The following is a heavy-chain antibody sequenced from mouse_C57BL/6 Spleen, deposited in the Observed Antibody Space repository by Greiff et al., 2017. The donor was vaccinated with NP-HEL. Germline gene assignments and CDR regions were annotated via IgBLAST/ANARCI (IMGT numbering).Heavy chain of an antibody. CDR1: GYTFTSYW. V-gene: IGHV1-64*01. Sequence: QVQLQQPGAELVKPGASVKLSCKASGYTFTSYWMHWVKQRPGQGLEWIGMIHPNSGSTNYNEKFKSKATLTVDKSSSTAYMQLSSLTSEDSAVYYCARRPPHYYGSFDYWGQGTTLTVSS. D-gene: IGHD1-1*01. CDR2: IHPNSGST. J-gene: IGHJ2*01. CDR3: ARRPPHYYGSFDY.